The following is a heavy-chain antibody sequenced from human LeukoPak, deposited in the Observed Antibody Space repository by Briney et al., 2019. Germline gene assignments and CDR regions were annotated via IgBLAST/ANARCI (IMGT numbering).Heavy chain of an antibody. V-gene: IGHV1-69*06. J-gene: IGHJ4*02. CDR3: ARDNDSRAPPHFDY. CDR1: GGTFSSYA. CDR2: IIPIFGTA. D-gene: IGHD3-16*01. Sequence: SVKVSCKASGGTFSSYAISWVRQAPGQGLEWMGGIIPIFGTANYAQKFRGRVTITADKSTRTAYMELSSLRSEDTAVYYCARDNDSRAPPHFDYWGQGTLVTVSS.